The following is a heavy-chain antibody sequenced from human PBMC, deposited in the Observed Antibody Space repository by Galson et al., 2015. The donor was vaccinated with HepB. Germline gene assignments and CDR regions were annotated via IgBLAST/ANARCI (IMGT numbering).Heavy chain of an antibody. Sequence: ETLSLTCTVSGGSISSSSYYWGWIRQPPGKGLEWIGSNYYCGSTYYNPSLKSRFTISADTSKNQFPLKLSSVTTADTAVYYCAGHGRYFDLLPGLDYWGRGSVVTV. V-gene: IGHV4-39*01. CDR2: NYYCGST. J-gene: IGHJ4*02. CDR3: AGHGRYFDLLPGLDY. CDR1: GGSISSSSYY. D-gene: IGHD3-9*01.